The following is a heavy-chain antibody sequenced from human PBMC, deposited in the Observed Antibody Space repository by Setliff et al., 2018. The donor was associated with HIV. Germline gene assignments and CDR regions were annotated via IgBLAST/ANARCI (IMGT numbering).Heavy chain of an antibody. CDR2: IYASGRT. V-gene: IGHV4-61*02. Sequence: SETLSLTCTVSGGPISSGSYYWNWIRQPAGKGLEWIGRIYASGRTNYNPSLESRVTISLDTSKNQFSLKLNSVTAADTAVYYCAREDYYDSSGYAFEIWGQGTMVTVSS. CDR1: GGPISSGSYY. CDR3: AREDYYDSSGYAFEI. D-gene: IGHD3-22*01. J-gene: IGHJ3*02.